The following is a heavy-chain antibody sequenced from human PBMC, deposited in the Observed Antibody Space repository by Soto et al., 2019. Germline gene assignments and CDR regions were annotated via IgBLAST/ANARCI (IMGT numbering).Heavy chain of an antibody. D-gene: IGHD6-13*01. CDR2: INPSGGST. CDR1: GYTFTSYY. Sequence: ASVKVSCKACGYTFTSYYMHWVRQAPGQGLEWMGIINPSGGSTSYAQKFQGRVTMTRDTSTSTVYMELSSLRSEDTAVYYCARVGSIAALFDPWGQGTLVTVSS. V-gene: IGHV1-46*01. J-gene: IGHJ5*02. CDR3: ARVGSIAALFDP.